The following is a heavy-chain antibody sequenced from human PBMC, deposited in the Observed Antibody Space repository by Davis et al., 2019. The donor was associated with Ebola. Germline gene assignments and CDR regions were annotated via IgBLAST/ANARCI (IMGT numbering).Heavy chain of an antibody. CDR2: ISCSGGST. CDR1: GFTFSSYA. D-gene: IGHD3-10*01. CDR3: AKALRGMVQGVIGM. J-gene: IGHJ4*02. Sequence: PGGSLRLSCAASGFTFSSYAMRWVRQAPGKGLEWVSAISCSGGSTYYADSVKGRFTISRDNSKNTLYLQMNSLRAEDTAVYYGAKALRGMVQGVIGMWGQGTLVTVSS. V-gene: IGHV3-23*01.